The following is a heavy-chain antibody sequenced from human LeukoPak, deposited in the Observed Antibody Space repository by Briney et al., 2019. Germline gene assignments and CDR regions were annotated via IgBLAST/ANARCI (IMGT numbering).Heavy chain of an antibody. Sequence: GGSLRLSCAASGLTFSNYAMAWVRQTPGKGLEWVSTITGSDGNTFYADSAKGRFTISRDNSKNTLYLPMDSLRAEDTAIYYCAKVPKTSSNYYFDFWGQGTLVTVSS. CDR3: AKVPKTSSNYYFDF. J-gene: IGHJ4*02. CDR1: GLTFSNYA. V-gene: IGHV3-23*01. CDR2: ITGSDGNT. D-gene: IGHD5-24*01.